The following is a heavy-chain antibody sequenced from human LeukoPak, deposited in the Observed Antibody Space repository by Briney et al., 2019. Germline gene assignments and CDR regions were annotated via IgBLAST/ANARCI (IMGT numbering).Heavy chain of an antibody. Sequence: GGSLRLSCAAPGITFNNTWMTWVRQAPGKGLEWVGRIKSKIDGGTTDYAAPVKGRFTISRDDSKNTLYLQMNTLETEDTAMYYCTSSGGSYRDYWGQGTLVTVSS. CDR3: TSSGGSYRDY. CDR1: GITFNNTW. J-gene: IGHJ4*02. D-gene: IGHD2-15*01. V-gene: IGHV3-15*01. CDR2: IKSKIDGGTT.